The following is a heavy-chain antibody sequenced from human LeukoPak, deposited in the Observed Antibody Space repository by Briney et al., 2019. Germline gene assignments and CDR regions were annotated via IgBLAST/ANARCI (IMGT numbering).Heavy chain of an antibody. V-gene: IGHV4-59*02. Sequence: SETLSLTCTVSGVSVSSYYWSWIRQPPGKGLEWIGYIYYSGSTNYNPSLKSRVTISVGTSKNQFSLKLSSVTAADTAVYHCARDNWNYGSSMDVWGQGTTVTVSS. CDR1: GVSVSSYY. CDR3: ARDNWNYGSSMDV. J-gene: IGHJ6*02. CDR2: IYYSGST. D-gene: IGHD1-7*01.